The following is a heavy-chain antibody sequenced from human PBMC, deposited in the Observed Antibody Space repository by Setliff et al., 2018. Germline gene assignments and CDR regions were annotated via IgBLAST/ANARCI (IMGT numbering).Heavy chain of an antibody. D-gene: IGHD6-19*01. CDR2: VHFTGST. Sequence: SETLSLTCNVSGASIRNFYWTWIRQPPGKGLEWIGYVHFTGSTNYNPSLKSRATMSVDVSKSQFSLRLSSVTAADTAVYYCARKVEQWLTPHFDYWGQGALVTVSS. CDR1: GASIRNFY. J-gene: IGHJ4*02. V-gene: IGHV4-59*01. CDR3: ARKVEQWLTPHFDY.